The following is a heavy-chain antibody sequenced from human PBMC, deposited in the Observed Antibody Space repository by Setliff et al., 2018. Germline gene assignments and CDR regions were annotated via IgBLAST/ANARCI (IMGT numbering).Heavy chain of an antibody. V-gene: IGHV3-73*01. D-gene: IGHD4-4*01. CDR1: GFTFSGSA. CDR2: IRRNADNRAP. Sequence: PGGSLRLSCAASGFTFSGSAVHWVRQASGKGLEWVGRIRRNADNRAPIYAASVKGRFTISRDESKNTAYLQMNSLKIEDTAVYYCAGAGCNSEYFDYWGQGTLVTVSS. CDR3: AGAGCNSEYFDY. J-gene: IGHJ4*02.